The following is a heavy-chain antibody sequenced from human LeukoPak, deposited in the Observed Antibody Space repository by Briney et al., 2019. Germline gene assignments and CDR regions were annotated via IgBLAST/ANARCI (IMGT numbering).Heavy chain of an antibody. CDR1: VRTLSIYA. J-gene: IGHJ3*02. CDR3: ATLHSGGAFDI. D-gene: IGHD4-23*01. Sequence: ASVKFSCTASVRTLSIYAISWVRQAPGQGLEWMGGIIPIFGTANYAQKFQGRVTITTDESTSTAYMELSSLRSEDTAVYYCATLHSGGAFDIWGQGTMVTVSS. V-gene: IGHV1-69*05. CDR2: IIPIFGTA.